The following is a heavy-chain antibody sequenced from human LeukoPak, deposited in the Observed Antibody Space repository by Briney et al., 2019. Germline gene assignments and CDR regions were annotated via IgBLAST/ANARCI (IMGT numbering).Heavy chain of an antibody. CDR1: GGSISSYY. CDR3: ARGFRLTGTTPQSWIDP. D-gene: IGHD1-7*01. V-gene: IGHV4-4*07. J-gene: IGHJ5*02. CDR2: IHTSGST. Sequence: PSETLSLTCTVSGGSISSYYWSWIRQPPGKGLEWIGRIHTSGSTNYNPSLKSRLTMSVDTSRNQFSLKLDSVTAADTAVYYCARGFRLTGTTPQSWIDPWGQGTLVTVAS.